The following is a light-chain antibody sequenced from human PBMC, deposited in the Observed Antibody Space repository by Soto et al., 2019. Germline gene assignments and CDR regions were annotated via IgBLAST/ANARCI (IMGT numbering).Light chain of an antibody. J-gene: IGKJ4*01. V-gene: IGKV3-20*01. Sequence: EIVLTQSPGTLSLSPGDRATLSCRASQSVRSNYLAWYQQKPGQPPRLLLYGASSRATGIPDRFSGSGSGTEFTVTSSRLEPEDFAVYYCQQYGTSPPLTFGGGTKVEIK. CDR3: QQYGTSPPLT. CDR1: QSVRSNY. CDR2: GAS.